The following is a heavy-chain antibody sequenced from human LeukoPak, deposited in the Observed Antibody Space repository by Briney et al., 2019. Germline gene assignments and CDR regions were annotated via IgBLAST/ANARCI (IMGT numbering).Heavy chain of an antibody. CDR3: ARTYGEEGGQRFDH. CDR2: ISTSGSTM. CDR1: GFTFSTSD. V-gene: IGHV3-48*03. J-gene: IGHJ4*02. Sequence: GGSLRLSCAASGFTFSTSDMNWVRQAPGRGLEWLSYISTSGSTMHYADSVKGRFSISRDNAKNSLYLQMNSLRAEDTAVYYCARTYGEEGGQRFDHWGQGTLVTVSS. D-gene: IGHD2-8*01.